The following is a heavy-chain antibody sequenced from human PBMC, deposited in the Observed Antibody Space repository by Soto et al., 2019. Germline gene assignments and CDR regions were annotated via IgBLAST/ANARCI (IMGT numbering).Heavy chain of an antibody. CDR3: ARVLLLGYCSSSSCRDY. V-gene: IGHV4-61*01. CDR1: GASVSSGSYY. Sequence: ETLSLPGTVAGASVSSGSYYWSWIRQLPGKGLEWIGYVYYTGSTNYNPSLKSRVTISVDTSKNQFSLNLSSVTAADTAVYYCARVLLLGYCSSSSCRDYWGQGNLVTVSS. CDR2: VYYTGST. D-gene: IGHD2-2*01. J-gene: IGHJ4*02.